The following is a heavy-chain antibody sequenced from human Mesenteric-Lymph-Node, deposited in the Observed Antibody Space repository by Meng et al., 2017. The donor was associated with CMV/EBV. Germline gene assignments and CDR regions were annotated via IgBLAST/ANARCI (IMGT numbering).Heavy chain of an antibody. J-gene: IGHJ4*02. D-gene: IGHD5/OR15-5a*01. CDR2: VSGSGGVT. CDR3: VFVFYDETR. V-gene: IGHV3-23*01. Sequence: GGSLRLSCAASGFTFSSYGMSWVRQAPGEGLVWVAVVSGSGGVTYYADSVKGRFIISRDNFKNTLYLQMNSLRAEDTAMYYCVFVFYDETRWGQGTLVTVSS. CDR1: GFTFSSYG.